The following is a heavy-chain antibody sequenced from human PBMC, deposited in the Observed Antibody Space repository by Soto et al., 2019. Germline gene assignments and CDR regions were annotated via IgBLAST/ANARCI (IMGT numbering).Heavy chain of an antibody. J-gene: IGHJ1*01. V-gene: IGHV6-1*01. D-gene: IGHD6-13*01. CDR1: GDSVSSNDAV. CDR3: AILVCISWLEH. Sequence: QVQLQQSGPGVVKPSQTLSLTCAIAGDSVSSNDAVWNWIRQYPSIRLEWLGRTYYRSIWHTEYAVSVKGRMTIIPDASKYLFSLQLNSVTPEDTVMYYRAILVCISWLEHWCQGTLVTVSA. CDR2: TYYRSIWHT.